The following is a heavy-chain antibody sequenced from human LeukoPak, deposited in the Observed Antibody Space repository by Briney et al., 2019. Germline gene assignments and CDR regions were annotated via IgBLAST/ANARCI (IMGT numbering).Heavy chain of an antibody. CDR1: GFTFSSYG. J-gene: IGHJ4*02. Sequence: GGSLRLSCAASGFTFSSYGMHWVRQAPGKGLEWVAVISYDGSNKYYADSVKGRFTISRDNSKNTLYLQMNSLRAEDTAVYYCARDTGSESFSHYFDYWGQGTLVTVSS. D-gene: IGHD3-10*01. CDR2: ISYDGSNK. CDR3: ARDTGSESFSHYFDY. V-gene: IGHV3-30*03.